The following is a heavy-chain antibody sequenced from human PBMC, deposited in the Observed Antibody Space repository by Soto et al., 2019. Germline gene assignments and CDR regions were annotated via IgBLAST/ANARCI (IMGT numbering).Heavy chain of an antibody. V-gene: IGHV4-59*01. CDR2: IYYSGST. J-gene: IGHJ5*02. Sequence: SETLSLTCTVSGVSIGSYYWSWIRQPPGKGLEWIGYIYYSGSTNYNPSLKSRVTISVDTSKNQFSLKLSSVTAADTAVYYCARGNYDFWSGYYTGIENWFDPWGQGTLVTVSS. D-gene: IGHD3-3*01. CDR1: GVSIGSYY. CDR3: ARGNYDFWSGYYTGIENWFDP.